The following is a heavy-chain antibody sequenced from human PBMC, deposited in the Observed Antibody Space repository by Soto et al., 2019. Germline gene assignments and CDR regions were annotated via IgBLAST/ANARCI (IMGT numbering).Heavy chain of an antibody. CDR3: ATLSATNYYSGMDV. Sequence: QVQLQESGPGLVKPSETLSLTCTVSGGSISSYYWSWIRQPPGKGLEWIGYIYYSGSTNYNPSLNSRVTISVDTSKNQFSLKLSSVTAADTAVYYCATLSATNYYSGMDVWGQGTTVTVSS. J-gene: IGHJ6*02. V-gene: IGHV4-59*01. CDR1: GGSISSYY. CDR2: IYYSGST.